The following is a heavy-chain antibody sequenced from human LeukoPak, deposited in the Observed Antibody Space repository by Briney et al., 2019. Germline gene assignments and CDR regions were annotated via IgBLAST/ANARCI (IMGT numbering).Heavy chain of an antibody. V-gene: IGHV3-21*01. CDR1: GFTFSSYS. CDR2: ISSSGRHI. D-gene: IGHD5-18*01. J-gene: IGHJ3*02. CDR3: ARDGIFYSYGNHLGAFDI. Sequence: GGSLRLSCEASGFTFSSYSMNWVRQAPGKGLDWVSSISSSGRHIYYADSVKGRFTISRDNAKNSLYLQMNSLRAEDTAVYYCARDGIFYSYGNHLGAFDIWGQGTMVTVSS.